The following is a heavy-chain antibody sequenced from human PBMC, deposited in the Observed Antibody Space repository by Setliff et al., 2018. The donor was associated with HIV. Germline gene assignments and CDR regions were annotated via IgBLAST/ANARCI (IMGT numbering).Heavy chain of an antibody. D-gene: IGHD1-26*01. V-gene: IGHV4-39*01. Sequence: SETLSLTCTVSGGPISSSSYYWGWIRQPPGKGLEWIGSIYYSGSTYYNPSLKSRVTISVDTSKNQFSLKLSSVTAADTAVYYCARQGGATPEPWGQGTLVTVSS. CDR3: ARQGGATPEP. CDR1: GGPISSSSYY. CDR2: IYYSGST. J-gene: IGHJ4*02.